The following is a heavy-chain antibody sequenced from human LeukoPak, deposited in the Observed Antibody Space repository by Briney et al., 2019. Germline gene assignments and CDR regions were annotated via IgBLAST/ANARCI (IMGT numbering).Heavy chain of an antibody. Sequence: GESLKISCKASGYSFISYWIGWARQMPGKGLEWMGIIYPDDSDTRYSPSFQGQVTISADKSISTAYMQWSSLKASDTAMYYCARQVSSSGWFDHWGQGTLVTVSS. J-gene: IGHJ5*02. V-gene: IGHV5-51*01. CDR1: GYSFISYW. CDR3: ARQVSSSGWFDH. D-gene: IGHD6-6*01. CDR2: IYPDDSDT.